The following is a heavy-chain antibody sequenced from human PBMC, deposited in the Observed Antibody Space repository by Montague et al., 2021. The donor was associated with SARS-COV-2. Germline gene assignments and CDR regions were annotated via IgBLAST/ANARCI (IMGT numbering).Heavy chain of an antibody. CDR1: GVSINGYF. CDR2: IFFNRGP. J-gene: IGHJ1*01. V-gene: IGHV4-59*01. Sequence: SETLSLTCTVSGVSINGYFWTWIRLPPGRGLEWLGYIFFNRGPIHNASLKNRVTISLDTSKSQVSLRLTSVTAADTAVYFCVSGRDGSYSHFHFWGQGALVTVSS. D-gene: IGHD4-11*01. CDR3: VSGRDGSYSHFHF.